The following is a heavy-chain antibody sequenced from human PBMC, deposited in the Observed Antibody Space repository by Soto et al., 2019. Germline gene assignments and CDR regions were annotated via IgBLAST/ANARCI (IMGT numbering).Heavy chain of an antibody. J-gene: IGHJ4*02. CDR1: GFTFSSFT. Sequence: EVHLVESGGGLVKPGGSLRLSCAASGFTFSSFTMNWVRQAPGKGLEWVSSISNTAIKIYYASSVKGRFTISRANARNSLFLQMNSLRPDDTAVYFCARDTGGPLDYWGQGTLVTVSS. CDR2: ISNTAIKI. CDR3: ARDTGGPLDY. V-gene: IGHV3-21*01. D-gene: IGHD1-26*01.